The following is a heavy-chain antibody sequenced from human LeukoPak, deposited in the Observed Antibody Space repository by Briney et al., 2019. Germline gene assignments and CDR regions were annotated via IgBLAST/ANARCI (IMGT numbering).Heavy chain of an antibody. CDR1: GFTFSSYS. V-gene: IGHV3-21*01. Sequence: PGGSLRLSCAASGFTFSSYSMNWVRQAPGKGLEWVSSISSSSSYIYYADSVKGRFTISRDNAKNSLYLQMNSLRAEDTAVYYCARETSNWNARLDAFDIWGQGTMVTVSS. CDR2: ISSSSSYI. J-gene: IGHJ3*02. CDR3: ARETSNWNARLDAFDI. D-gene: IGHD1-1*01.